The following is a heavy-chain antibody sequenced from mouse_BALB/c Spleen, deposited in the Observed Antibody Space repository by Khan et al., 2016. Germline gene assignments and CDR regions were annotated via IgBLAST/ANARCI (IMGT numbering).Heavy chain of an antibody. J-gene: IGHJ2*01. V-gene: IGHV5-6-5*01. Sequence: EVELVESGGGLVKPGGSLKLSCAASGFTFSSYAMSWVRQTPEKRLEWVASISRGGSSFYPDILKDRFTLSIYNARNNLYLQISRRRAECTAMYDCASKVYYCDYWGQGTTLTVSS. CDR3: ASKVYYCDY. CDR1: GFTFSSYA. CDR2: ISRGGSS.